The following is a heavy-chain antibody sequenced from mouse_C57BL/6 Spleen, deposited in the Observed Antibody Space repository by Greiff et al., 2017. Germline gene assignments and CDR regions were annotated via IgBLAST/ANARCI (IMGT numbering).Heavy chain of an antibody. Sequence: VQLQQSGAELARPGASVKMSCKASGYTFTSYTMHWVKQRPGQGLEWIGYINPSSGYPKYNQKFKDKATLTADKSSSTAYMQLSSLTSEDSAVYYCARDLPDPYWGQVTLVTVSA. CDR1: GYTFTSYT. V-gene: IGHV1-4*01. CDR3: ARDLPDPY. CDR2: INPSSGYP. J-gene: IGHJ3*01.